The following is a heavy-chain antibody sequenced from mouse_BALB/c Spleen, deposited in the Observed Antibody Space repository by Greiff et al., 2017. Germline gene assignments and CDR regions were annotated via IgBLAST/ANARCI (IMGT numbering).Heavy chain of an antibody. V-gene: IGHV5-12-1*01. CDR3: ARQYGNYVDAMDY. Sequence: EVQGVESGGGLVKPGGSLKLSCAASGFAFSSYDMSWVRQTPEKRLEWVAYISSGGGSTYYPDTVKGRFTISRDNAKNTLYLQMSSLKSEDTAMYYCARQYGNYVDAMDYWGQGTSVTVSS. CDR1: GFAFSSYD. CDR2: ISSGGGST. D-gene: IGHD2-1*01. J-gene: IGHJ4*01.